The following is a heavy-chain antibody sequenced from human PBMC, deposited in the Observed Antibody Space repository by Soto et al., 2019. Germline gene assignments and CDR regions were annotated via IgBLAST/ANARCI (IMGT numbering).Heavy chain of an antibody. V-gene: IGHV4-31*03. D-gene: IGHD1-26*01. J-gene: IGHJ4*02. CDR1: GDSISSGGYY. CDR3: AREGGSYSPFFDY. CDR2: IYYSGTT. Sequence: SETLSLTCTVSGDSISSGGYYWSWIRQHPGKGLEWIGFIYYSGTTSYNPSLKSRVSISVDASKNQFSLKLNSVTAADTGVYFCAREGGSYSPFFDYWGQGTLVTV.